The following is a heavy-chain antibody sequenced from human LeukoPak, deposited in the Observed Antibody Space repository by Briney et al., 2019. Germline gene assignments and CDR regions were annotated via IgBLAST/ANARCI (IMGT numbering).Heavy chain of an antibody. CDR3: ARDNDLLRYFDWPLDY. CDR2: IKTDGSEK. Sequence: GGSLRLSCEGSGFTFSNYWMGWVRQAPGKGLQWVANIKTDGSEKYYVDSVKGRFTISRANAKNSLYLQMNSLRAEDTAVYYCARDNDLLRYFDWPLDYWGQGTLVTVSS. CDR1: GFTFSNYW. D-gene: IGHD3-9*01. J-gene: IGHJ4*02. V-gene: IGHV3-7*01.